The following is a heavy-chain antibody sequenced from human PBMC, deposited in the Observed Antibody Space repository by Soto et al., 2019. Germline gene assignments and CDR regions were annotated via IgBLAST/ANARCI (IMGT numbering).Heavy chain of an antibody. J-gene: IGHJ4*02. V-gene: IGHV4-28*01. CDR2: IYDSGTT. CDR3: ARREIQGPIDY. D-gene: IGHD1-26*01. Sequence: QVQLQESGPGLVKPSDTLSLTCAVSGYSISRSNWWGWIRQPPGKGLEWIGYIYDSGTTYYNPSLKRRVTMSVDTSKNQFSLKRTSVTAVDTAVYYCARREIQGPIDYWGQGTLVTVSS. CDR1: GYSISRSNW.